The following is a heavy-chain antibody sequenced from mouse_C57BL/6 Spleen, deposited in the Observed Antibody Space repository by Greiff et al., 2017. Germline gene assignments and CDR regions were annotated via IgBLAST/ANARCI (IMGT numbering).Heavy chain of an antibody. CDR2: IDPSDSYT. CDR3: ASYFDY. V-gene: IGHV1-50*01. J-gene: IGHJ2*01. CDR1: GYTFTSYW. Sequence: QVQLQQPGAELVKPGASVKLSCKASGYTFTSYWMQWVKQRPGQGLEWIGEIDPSDSYTNYNQKFTGRATLTVDTSSSTAYMQLSSLTSEDSAVYYCASYFDYWGQGTTLTVSS.